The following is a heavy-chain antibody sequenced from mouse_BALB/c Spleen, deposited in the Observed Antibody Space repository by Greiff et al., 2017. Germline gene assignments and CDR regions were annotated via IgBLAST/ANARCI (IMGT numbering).Heavy chain of an antibody. J-gene: IGHJ4*01. CDR3: ARSHGNYPYYYAMDY. CDR2: INPNNGGT. V-gene: IGHV1-18*01. Sequence: VQLQQSGPELVKPGASVKIPCKASGYTFTDYNMDWVKQSHGKSLEWIGDINPNNGGTIYNQKFKGKATLTVDKSSSTAYMELRSLTSEDTAVYYCARSHGNYPYYYAMDYWGQGTSVTVSS. CDR1: GYTFTDYN. D-gene: IGHD2-1*01.